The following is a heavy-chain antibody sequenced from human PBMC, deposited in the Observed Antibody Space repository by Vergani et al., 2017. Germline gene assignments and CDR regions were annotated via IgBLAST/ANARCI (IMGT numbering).Heavy chain of an antibody. D-gene: IGHD6-19*01. CDR2: IIPILGIA. CDR3: ARDSVASAAFDI. J-gene: IGHJ3*02. CDR1: GGTFSSYT. V-gene: IGHV1-69*08. Sequence: QVQLVQSGAEVKKPGSSVKVSCKASGGTFSSYTISWVRQAPGQGLEWMGRIIPILGIANYAQKFQGRVTITADKSTSTAYMGLSSLRSEDTAVYYCARDSVASAAFDIWGQRTMVTVSS.